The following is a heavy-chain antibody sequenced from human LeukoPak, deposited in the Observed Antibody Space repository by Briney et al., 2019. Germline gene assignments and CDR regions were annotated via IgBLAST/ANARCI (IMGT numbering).Heavy chain of an antibody. J-gene: IGHJ4*02. CDR1: GGSFSDNY. D-gene: IGHD3-16*02. Sequence: SETLSLTCAVYGGSFSDNYWSWIRQPPGKGLEWIGEINHSGSTNYNPSLKRRVTISADTSKNQFSLKLTSVTAADTAVYYCARGGETYRVLDYWGQGNLVTVSS. V-gene: IGHV4-34*01. CDR2: INHSGST. CDR3: ARGGETYRVLDY.